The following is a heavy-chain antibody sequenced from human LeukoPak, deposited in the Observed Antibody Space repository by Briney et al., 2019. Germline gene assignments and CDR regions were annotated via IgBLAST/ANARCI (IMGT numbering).Heavy chain of an antibody. V-gene: IGHV3-66*01. D-gene: IGHD6-6*01. J-gene: IGHJ4*02. Sequence: GGSLRLSCAASGFTVSSNYMSWVRQAPGKGLEWVSVIYSGGSTYYADSVKGRFTISRDNSKDTLYLQMNSLRAEDTALYYCAKDLWKYSSSSFDYWGQGTLVTVSS. CDR2: IYSGGST. CDR1: GFTVSSNY. CDR3: AKDLWKYSSSSFDY.